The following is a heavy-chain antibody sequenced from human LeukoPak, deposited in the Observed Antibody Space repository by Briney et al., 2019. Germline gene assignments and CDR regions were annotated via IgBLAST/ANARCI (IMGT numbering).Heavy chain of an antibody. J-gene: IGHJ6*02. CDR2: IYYSGST. CDR1: GDSISTYY. CDR3: ARDDSGSYHQLGV. V-gene: IGHV4-59*01. D-gene: IGHD1-26*01. Sequence: SETLSLTCTVSGDSISTYYWSWLRQPPGKGLEWLGYIYYSGSTNYNPSLKSRVTISVDTSKNQFSLKLISVTAADTAVYYCARDDSGSYHQLGVWGQGTTVTVSS.